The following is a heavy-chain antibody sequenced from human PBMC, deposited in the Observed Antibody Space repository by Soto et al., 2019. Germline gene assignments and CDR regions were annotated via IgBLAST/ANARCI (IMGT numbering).Heavy chain of an antibody. CDR2: IHFDGSST. J-gene: IGHJ6*02. CDR3: TRDYYDRSGSDYVDYGMDV. D-gene: IGHD3-22*01. Sequence: PGGSLRLSCAASGFTFIRYWMHWVRQAPGKGLVWVSRIHFDGSSTRYADSVQGRFTISRDNAKNTLYLQMNSLRAEDTAVYYCTRDYYDRSGSDYVDYGMDVWGQGTTVTVSS. CDR1: GFTFIRYW. V-gene: IGHV3-74*01.